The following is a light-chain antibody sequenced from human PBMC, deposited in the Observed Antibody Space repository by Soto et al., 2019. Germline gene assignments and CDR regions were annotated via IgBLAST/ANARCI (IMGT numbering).Light chain of an antibody. V-gene: IGKV1-39*01. Sequence: DSQMTQSPSSLSASVGDRFTITCRSSQTISTYLNWYQQKPGKAPRLLIYDASSLLSGVPSRFSGSGSGTDFTLTIASLQPEDFSTYYCQQSDSTPYTFGQGTEVDIK. CDR2: DAS. J-gene: IGKJ2*01. CDR1: QTISTY. CDR3: QQSDSTPYT.